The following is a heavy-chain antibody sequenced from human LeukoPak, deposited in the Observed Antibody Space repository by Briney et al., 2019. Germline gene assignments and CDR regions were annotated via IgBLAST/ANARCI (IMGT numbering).Heavy chain of an antibody. CDR1: GGSISSGAYY. Sequence: SQTLSLTCTVSGGSISSGAYYWSWIRQHPGKGLQWIGYIYHSGSAYYNPSLKSRVTISVDTSKNQFSLTLSSVTAADTAVYYCARYLAAGYFDLWGRGTLVTVSS. CDR2: IYHSGSA. V-gene: IGHV4-31*03. CDR3: ARYLAAGYFDL. J-gene: IGHJ2*01. D-gene: IGHD6-25*01.